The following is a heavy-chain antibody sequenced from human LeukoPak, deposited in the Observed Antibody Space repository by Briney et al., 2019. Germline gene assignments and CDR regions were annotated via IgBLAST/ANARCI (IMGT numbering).Heavy chain of an antibody. CDR3: VKKGQADDDGKPD. V-gene: IGHV3-48*01. J-gene: IGHJ4*02. CDR1: GFSFSSCS. Sequence: GGSLRLSCAASGFSFSSCSMNWVRQAPGKGLEWVSYISSSSSTIYYADSVKGRFTISRDNAKNSLYLQMNSLRAEDTAVYYCVKKGQADDDGKPDWGQGTLVTVSS. D-gene: IGHD1-1*01. CDR2: ISSSSSTI.